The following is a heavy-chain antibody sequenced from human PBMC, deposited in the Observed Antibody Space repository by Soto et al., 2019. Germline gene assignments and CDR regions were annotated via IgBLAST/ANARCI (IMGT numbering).Heavy chain of an antibody. Sequence: EVQLLESGGGLVQPGQSLRLSCVASGFTFTTFGMIWVRQAPGKGLEWVSGIDSNGDYTYYADSVKGRFTISRDNSQNTLYLQLNSLRVEDTALYYCAKRQRGDGFGVDFWGRGTLVTVSS. D-gene: IGHD3-10*01. J-gene: IGHJ4*02. V-gene: IGHV3-23*05. CDR2: IDSNGDYT. CDR1: GFTFTTFG. CDR3: AKRQRGDGFGVDF.